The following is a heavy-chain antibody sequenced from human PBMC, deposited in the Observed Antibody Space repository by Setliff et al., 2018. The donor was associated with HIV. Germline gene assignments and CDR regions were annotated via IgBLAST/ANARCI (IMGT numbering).Heavy chain of an antibody. CDR2: IYTSGST. CDR3: ARHKDSDYVWGSYRPDGFDI. V-gene: IGHV4-4*07. J-gene: IGHJ3*02. D-gene: IGHD3-16*02. CDR1: GGSISSYY. Sequence: SETLSLTCTVSGGSISSYYWSWIRQPAGKGLEWIGRIYTSGSTYYNPSLRSRVTMSVDTSKNQFYLDLNSVTDADTALYYCARHKDSDYVWGSYRPDGFDIWGQGTTVTVSS.